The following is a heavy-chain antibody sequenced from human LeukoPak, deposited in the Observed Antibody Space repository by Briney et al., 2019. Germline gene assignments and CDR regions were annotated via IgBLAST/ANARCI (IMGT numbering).Heavy chain of an antibody. V-gene: IGHV4-39*07. CDR2: INHSGST. CDR3: ARGADYGDYLPFDY. CDR1: GGSISSSSYY. Sequence: SETLSLTCTVSGGSISSSSYYWGWIRQPPGKGLEWIGEINHSGSTNYNPSLKSRVTISVDTSKNQFSLKLSSVTAADTAVYYGARGADYGDYLPFDYWGQGTLVTVSS. J-gene: IGHJ4*02. D-gene: IGHD4-17*01.